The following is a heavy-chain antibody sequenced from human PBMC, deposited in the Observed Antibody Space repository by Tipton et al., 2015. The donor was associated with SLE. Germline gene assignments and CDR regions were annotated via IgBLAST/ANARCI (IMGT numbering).Heavy chain of an antibody. CDR3: ARQVTNRWHVVWFDP. J-gene: IGHJ5*02. CDR2: IYYTGYT. D-gene: IGHD2-15*01. CDR1: GGSISSSSYY. V-gene: IGHV4-39*01. Sequence: TLSLTCTVSGGSISSSSYYWGWIRQPPGKGLEWIGSIYYTGYTYYNPSLKSRVTVSIDTSKNQISLKLKSVTAADTSVYYCARQVTNRWHVVWFDPWGQGTLVTVSS.